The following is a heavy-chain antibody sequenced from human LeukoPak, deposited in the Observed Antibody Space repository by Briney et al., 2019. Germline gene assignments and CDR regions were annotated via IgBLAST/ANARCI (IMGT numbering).Heavy chain of an antibody. Sequence: MSSQTLSLTCTVSGGSISSGSYYWGWIRQPAGKGLEWIGRIYTSGGTNYNPSLKSRVTISVDTSKNQFSLKLSSVTGADTAVYYCARGSAGLRDDAFDIWGQGTMVTVSS. CDR1: GGSISSGSYY. D-gene: IGHD5-24*01. V-gene: IGHV4-61*02. J-gene: IGHJ3*02. CDR2: IYTSGGT. CDR3: ARGSAGLRDDAFDI.